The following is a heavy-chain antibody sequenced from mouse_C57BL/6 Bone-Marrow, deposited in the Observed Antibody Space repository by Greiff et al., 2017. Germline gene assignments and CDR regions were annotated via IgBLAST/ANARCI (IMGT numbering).Heavy chain of an antibody. CDR2: ITPGRGGT. Sequence: QVQLKQSGAELVRPGTSVKVSCKASGYAFTNYLIEWVKQRPGQGLEWIGVITPGRGGTNYNEKFKGKATLTADKSSSTAYMQLSSLTSEDSAVYFCARLGDYLDYWGQGTTLTVSS. CDR1: GYAFTNYL. J-gene: IGHJ2*01. V-gene: IGHV1-54*01. CDR3: ARLGDYLDY.